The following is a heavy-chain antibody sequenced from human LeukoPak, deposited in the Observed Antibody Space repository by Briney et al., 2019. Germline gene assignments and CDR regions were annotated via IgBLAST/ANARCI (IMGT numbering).Heavy chain of an antibody. D-gene: IGHD3-22*01. CDR3: VRGYYAGRGHHFEY. Sequence: GGSLRLSCATSGFTFSGYGMHWVRQAPGKGLEWVTVIWSDGSNKYYADSVKGRFTISRDNSKNTLFLQMNSLRAEDTAVYYCVRGYYAGRGHHFEYWGQGTLVTVSS. CDR1: GFTFSGYG. V-gene: IGHV3-33*01. CDR2: IWSDGSNK. J-gene: IGHJ4*02.